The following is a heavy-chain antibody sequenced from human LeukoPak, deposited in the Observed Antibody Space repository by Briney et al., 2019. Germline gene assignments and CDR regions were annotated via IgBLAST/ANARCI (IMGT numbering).Heavy chain of an antibody. CDR2: ISYDGSDE. J-gene: IGHJ6*03. CDR1: GFISNMYA. CDR3: AREGQWGPHSPGNYHYMDV. Sequence: PGGSLRLSCGASGFISNMYAIHWVRQAPGKGLEWVAVISYDGSDEKYADFVKGRFTISRDSSKNTLSLQMNSLRVGDTAVYYCAREGQWGPHSPGNYHYMDVWGRGTTVTVSS. D-gene: IGHD6-19*01. V-gene: IGHV3-30*04.